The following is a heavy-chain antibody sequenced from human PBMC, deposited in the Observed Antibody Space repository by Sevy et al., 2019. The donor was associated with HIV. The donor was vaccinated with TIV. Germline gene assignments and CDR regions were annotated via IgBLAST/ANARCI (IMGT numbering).Heavy chain of an antibody. D-gene: IGHD1-26*01. CDR2: IYYNGHI. J-gene: IGHJ4*02. V-gene: IGHV4-59*08. Sequence: PETLSLTCTVSGGSITSLYWNWIRQPPGKGLEWIANIYYNGHINYNPSLKSRVTLSLDTSKNQFSLRLSSVTAADTAMYYCAGENAWGRGYSWGQGNLVTVSS. CDR1: GGSITSLY. CDR3: AGENAWGRGYS.